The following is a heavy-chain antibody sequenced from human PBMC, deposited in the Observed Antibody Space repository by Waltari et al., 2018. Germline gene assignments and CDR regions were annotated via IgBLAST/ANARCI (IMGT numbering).Heavy chain of an antibody. V-gene: IGHV4-34*01. J-gene: IGHJ5*02. CDR2: INHSGST. CDR1: GGSFSGYY. Sequence: QVQLQQWGAGLLKPSETLSLTCAVYGGSFSGYYWNWIRQPHGKGLEWIGEINHSGSTNYNPSLKSRVTISVDTSKNQFSLKLSSVTAADTAVYYCARGGCSGGSCYSRRGHNWFDPWGQGTLVTVSS. D-gene: IGHD2-15*01. CDR3: ARGGCSGGSCYSRRGHNWFDP.